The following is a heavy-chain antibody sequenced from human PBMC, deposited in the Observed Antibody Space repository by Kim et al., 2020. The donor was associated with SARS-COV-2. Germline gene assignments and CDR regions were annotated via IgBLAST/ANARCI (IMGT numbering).Heavy chain of an antibody. J-gene: IGHJ4*02. CDR3: VIGYSHWEVWTLDY. CDR1: GGTFSSYA. CDR2: IIPIFGTA. D-gene: IGHD5-18*01. V-gene: IGHV1-69*13. Sequence: SVKVSCKASGGTFSSYAISWVRQAPGQGLEWMGGIIPIFGTANYAQQFQGRVTITADESTSTAYMELSSLRSEDTAVYYCVIGYSHWEVWTLDYWGQGTLVTVSS.